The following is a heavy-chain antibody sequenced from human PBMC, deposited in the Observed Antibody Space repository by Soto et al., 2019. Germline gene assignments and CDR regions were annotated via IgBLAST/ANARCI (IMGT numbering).Heavy chain of an antibody. CDR1: GYTFTGHY. V-gene: IGHV1-2*02. CDR2: IGPESGAT. Sequence: GASVKVSCKASGYTFTGHYIHWVRQAPEQGPEWMGEIGPESGATRYAQKFQGRVTMTRDTSITTVYMELKNLSPDDTAVYYCATLKPVIGNYYYYYGMDVWGQGNTVTVSS. J-gene: IGHJ6*02. CDR3: ATLKPVIGNYYYYYGMDV.